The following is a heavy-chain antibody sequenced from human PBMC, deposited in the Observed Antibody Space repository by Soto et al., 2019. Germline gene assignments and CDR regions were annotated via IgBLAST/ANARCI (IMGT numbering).Heavy chain of an antibody. V-gene: IGHV1-18*01. D-gene: IGHD6-13*01. Sequence: QVQLVQSGTEVKKPGASVKVSCKASGYSFTNYGVSWVRQVPGHGLEWMGWFSNYNGNTNYAQKLQGRVTMTTDTSTTTAYMELRILRSDDTAVYYCARDRGSSLDYWGQGPLVTVSS. CDR2: FSNYNGNT. J-gene: IGHJ4*02. CDR1: GYSFTNYG. CDR3: ARDRGSSLDY.